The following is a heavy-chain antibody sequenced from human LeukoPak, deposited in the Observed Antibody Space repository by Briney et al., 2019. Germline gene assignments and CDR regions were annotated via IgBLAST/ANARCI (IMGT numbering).Heavy chain of an antibody. V-gene: IGHV4-4*07. Sequence: PSETLSLTCTVSGGSISSYYWSWIRQPAGKGLEWIGRIYTSGSTNYNPSLKSRVTMSVDTSKNQFSLKLSSVTAADTAVYYCAGDYDFWSGYHPDYYYMDVWGKGTTVTVSS. CDR1: GGSISSYY. CDR3: AGDYDFWSGYHPDYYYMDV. D-gene: IGHD3-3*01. CDR2: IYTSGST. J-gene: IGHJ6*03.